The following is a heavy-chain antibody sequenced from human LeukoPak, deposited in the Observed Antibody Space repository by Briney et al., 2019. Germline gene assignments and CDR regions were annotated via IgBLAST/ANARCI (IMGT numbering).Heavy chain of an antibody. D-gene: IGHD3-3*01. J-gene: IGHJ4*02. CDR1: GGSISNYY. CDR3: ARVYRDDFWSGYSTHIDH. CDR2: INYSVGT. V-gene: IGHV4-59*01. Sequence: SETLSLTCTVSGGSISNYYWSWIRQPPGKGLEWIGYINYSVGTNYNPSLKGRVTTSVDTSKNQFSLKLTPVTAADTAVYYCARVYRDDFWSGYSTHIDHWGQGTLVTVSS.